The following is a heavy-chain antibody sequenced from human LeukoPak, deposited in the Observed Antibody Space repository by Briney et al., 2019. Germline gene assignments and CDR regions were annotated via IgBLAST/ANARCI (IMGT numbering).Heavy chain of an antibody. D-gene: IGHD2-15*01. Sequence: GGSLRLSCAASGFTVSSNYMGWVRQAPGKGLEWVSVIYSGGSTYYADSVKGRFTISRHNSKNTLYLQMNSLRAEDTAVYYCARLWGYCSGGSCYQRYYYYGMDVWGQGTTVTVSS. CDR1: GFTVSSNY. CDR3: ARLWGYCSGGSCYQRYYYYGMDV. V-gene: IGHV3-53*04. CDR2: IYSGGST. J-gene: IGHJ6*02.